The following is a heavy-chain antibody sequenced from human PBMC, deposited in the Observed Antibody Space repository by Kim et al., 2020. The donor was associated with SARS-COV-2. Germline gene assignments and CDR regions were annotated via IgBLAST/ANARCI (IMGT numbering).Heavy chain of an antibody. CDR3: ARVPGRDGYNYVDY. D-gene: IGHD5-12*01. CDR1: GGSISSYY. J-gene: IGHJ4*02. CDR2: IYYSGST. V-gene: IGHV4-59*13. Sequence: SETLSLTCTVSGGSISSYYWSWIRQPPGKGLEWIGNIYYSGSTNYNPSLKSRVTISVDTSKNQFSLKLSSVTAADTAVYYCARVPGRDGYNYVDYWGQGTLVTVSS.